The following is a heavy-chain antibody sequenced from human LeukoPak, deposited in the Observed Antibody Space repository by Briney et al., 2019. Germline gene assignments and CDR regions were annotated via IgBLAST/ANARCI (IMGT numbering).Heavy chain of an antibody. D-gene: IGHD3-10*01. V-gene: IGHV4-59*01. CDR2: IYYSGST. J-gene: IGHJ4*02. Sequence: SETLSLTCTVSGGSISSYYWSWLRQPPGKGLEWIGYIYYSGSTNYNPSLKSRVTISVATSKNQFSLKLSSVTAADTAVYYCARGSLGNYYGSGSYYNFDYCGQGTLVTVSS. CDR1: GGSISSYY. CDR3: ARGSLGNYYGSGSYYNFDY.